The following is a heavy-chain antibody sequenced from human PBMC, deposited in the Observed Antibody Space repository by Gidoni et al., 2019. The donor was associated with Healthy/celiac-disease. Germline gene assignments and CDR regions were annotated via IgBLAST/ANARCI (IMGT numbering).Heavy chain of an antibody. CDR1: GGSFSSYA. Sequence: QVQLVQSGAEVKKPGSSVKVSCMASGGSFSSYATSCVRQAPGQGLEWMGGIIPIFGTANYEKKVQGRVTNTADKSTSTAYMELSSLRSEDTAVYYCAREPGTTRKDGIAAAQSGWFDPWGQGTLVTVSS. J-gene: IGHJ5*02. CDR3: AREPGTTRKDGIAAAQSGWFDP. V-gene: IGHV1-69*06. CDR2: IIPIFGTA. D-gene: IGHD6-13*01.